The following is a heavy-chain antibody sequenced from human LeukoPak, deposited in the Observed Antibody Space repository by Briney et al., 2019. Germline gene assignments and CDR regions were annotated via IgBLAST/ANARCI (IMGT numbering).Heavy chain of an antibody. CDR1: GFIFTDYS. D-gene: IGHD3-10*01. Sequence: PGGSLRLSCTASGFIFTDYSMIWVRQAPGKGLEWVSTVYGGGNTAYTDSVKGRFTISRDTSKNTLLLQMNSLRAEDTAVYFCVRERFGAIVENWGQGALVIVSS. J-gene: IGHJ4*02. V-gene: IGHV3-53*01. CDR3: VRERFGAIVEN. CDR2: VYGGGNT.